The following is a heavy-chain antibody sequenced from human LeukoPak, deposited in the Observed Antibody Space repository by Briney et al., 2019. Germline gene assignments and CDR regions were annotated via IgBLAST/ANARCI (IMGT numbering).Heavy chain of an antibody. CDR3: ARDYTVMAYYYYYYMDV. D-gene: IGHD5-18*01. Sequence: GGSLRLSCAASGFTFSSYWMSWVRQAPGKGLEGVASIKQDASEKYYVDSLKGRFTISRDNAKNSLYLQMNSLRAEETAVYYCARDYTVMAYYYYYYMDVWGKGTTVTVSS. J-gene: IGHJ6*03. CDR2: IKQDASEK. CDR1: GFTFSSYW. V-gene: IGHV3-7*01.